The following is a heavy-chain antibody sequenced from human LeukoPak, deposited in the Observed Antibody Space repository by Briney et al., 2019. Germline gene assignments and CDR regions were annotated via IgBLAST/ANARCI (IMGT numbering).Heavy chain of an antibody. Sequence: ASVKVSCKASGYTFTGYYMHWVRQAPGQGLEWMGWINPNSGGTNYAQKFQGGVTMTRDTSISTAYMELSRLRSDDTAVYYCARDPSGYYMGTDYWGQGTLVTVSS. CDR3: ARDPSGYYMGTDY. J-gene: IGHJ4*02. CDR2: INPNSGGT. CDR1: GYTFTGYY. D-gene: IGHD3-9*01. V-gene: IGHV1-2*02.